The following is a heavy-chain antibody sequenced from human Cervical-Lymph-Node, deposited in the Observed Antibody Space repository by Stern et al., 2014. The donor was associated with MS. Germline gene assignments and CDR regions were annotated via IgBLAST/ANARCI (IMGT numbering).Heavy chain of an antibody. CDR3: ARFSGSYPYYYYGMDV. CDR2: IDWDDDK. Sequence: QITLKESGPALVKPTQTLTLTCTFSGFSLRTSGMCVSWIRQPQGKAREXLTIIDWDDDKYYSTSLKTRLTISKDTSKNQVVLTMTNMDPVDTATYYCARFSGSYPYYYYGMDVWGQGTTVTVSS. J-gene: IGHJ6*02. D-gene: IGHD1-26*01. V-gene: IGHV2-70*01. CDR1: GFSLRTSGMC.